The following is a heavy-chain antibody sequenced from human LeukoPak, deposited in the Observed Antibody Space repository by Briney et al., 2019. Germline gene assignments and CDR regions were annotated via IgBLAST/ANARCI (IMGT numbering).Heavy chain of an antibody. V-gene: IGHV3-7*01. Sequence: GGSLRLSCAASGFTFSSYAMSWVRQVPGKGLEWVANINLGGSASLYVDSVKGRFTITRDNARNSLSLQMSSLKVEDTAIYYCAAWGLHNFWGQGTLVTVSS. CDR3: AAWGLHNF. J-gene: IGHJ4*02. CDR1: GFTFSSYA. D-gene: IGHD7-27*01. CDR2: INLGGSAS.